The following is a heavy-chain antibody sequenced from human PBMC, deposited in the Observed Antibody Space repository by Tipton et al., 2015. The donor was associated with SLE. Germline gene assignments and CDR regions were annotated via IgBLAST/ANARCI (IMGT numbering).Heavy chain of an antibody. V-gene: IGHV4-59*11. CDR3: ARAGGGDSGWYGY. J-gene: IGHJ4*02. Sequence: LRLSCTVSGGSISSHYWSWIRQPPGKGLEWIGYIYYSGSTNYNPSLKSRVTISVDTSKNQFSLKLSSVTAADTAVYYCARAGGGDSGWYGYWGQGTLVTVSS. CDR1: GGSISSHY. CDR2: IYYSGST. D-gene: IGHD6-19*01.